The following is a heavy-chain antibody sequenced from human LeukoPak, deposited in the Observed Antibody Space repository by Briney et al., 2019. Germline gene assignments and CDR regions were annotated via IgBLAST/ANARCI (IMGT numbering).Heavy chain of an antibody. CDR2: IWYDGSKK. Sequence: GGSLRLSCAASGFTFSSYGMHWVRQAPGKGLEWVAVIWYDGSKKYYADSVKGRFTISRDNVKNTLYLQMNSLRAEDTAVYYCARDSTAYYDSSGYYLNTIDYWGQGTLVTVSS. CDR1: GFTFSSYG. CDR3: ARDSTAYYDSSGYYLNTIDY. J-gene: IGHJ4*02. V-gene: IGHV3-33*01. D-gene: IGHD3-22*01.